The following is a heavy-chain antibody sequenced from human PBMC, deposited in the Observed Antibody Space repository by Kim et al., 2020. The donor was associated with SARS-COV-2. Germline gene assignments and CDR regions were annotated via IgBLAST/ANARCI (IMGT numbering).Heavy chain of an antibody. CDR2: IYYSGST. CDR1: GGSISSYY. Sequence: SETLSLTCTVSGGSISSYYWSWIRQPPGKGLEWIGYIYYSGSTNYTPSLKSLVTISVDTSKNQFSLTLRSVTAADTAVSYCSREAYTAMVSGSGSPFDY. J-gene: IGHJ4*01. CDR3: SREAYTAMVSGSGSPFDY. V-gene: IGHV4-59*12. D-gene: IGHD5-18*01.